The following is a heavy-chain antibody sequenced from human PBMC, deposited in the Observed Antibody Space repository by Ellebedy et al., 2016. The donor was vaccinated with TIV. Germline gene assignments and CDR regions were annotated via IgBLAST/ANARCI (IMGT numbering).Heavy chain of an antibody. CDR1: GLTFSNNA. D-gene: IGHD1-26*01. CDR3: ARSAELDS. V-gene: IGHV3-21*01. CDR2: ISSTGYYI. J-gene: IGHJ4*02. Sequence: GESLKISCAASGLTFSNNAMNWVRQAPGKGLEWVSSISSTGYYIYYADSVKGRFTISIDDARNSLFLQMDSLRAEDTAVYYCARSAELDSWGQGALVTVSS.